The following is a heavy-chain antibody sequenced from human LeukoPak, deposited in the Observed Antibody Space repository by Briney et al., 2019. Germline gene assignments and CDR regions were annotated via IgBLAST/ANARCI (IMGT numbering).Heavy chain of an antibody. CDR2: ISSSSSTI. J-gene: IGHJ6*03. V-gene: IGHV3-48*04. CDR1: GFTFSSYS. Sequence: QPGGSLRLSCAASGFTFSSYSMNWVRQAPWKGLEWVSYISSSSSTIYYADSVKGRFTISRDNAKNSLYLQMNSLRAEDTAVYYCARGLLELRPYYYYMDVWGKGTTVTVSS. CDR3: ARGLLELRPYYYYMDV. D-gene: IGHD1-7*01.